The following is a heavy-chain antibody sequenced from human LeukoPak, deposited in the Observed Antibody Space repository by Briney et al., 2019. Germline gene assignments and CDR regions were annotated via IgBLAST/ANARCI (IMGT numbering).Heavy chain of an antibody. CDR3: ARVETAYYYMDV. CDR1: GGSISSSYSY. D-gene: IGHD5-24*01. V-gene: IGHV4-39*07. Sequence: PSETLSLTCTVSGGSISSSYSYWGWIRQPPGKGLEWIGNIYYSGSTYYNPSLKSRVTISVDTSKNQFSLKLSSVTAADTAVYYCARVETAYYYMDVWGKGTTVTVSS. CDR2: IYYSGST. J-gene: IGHJ6*03.